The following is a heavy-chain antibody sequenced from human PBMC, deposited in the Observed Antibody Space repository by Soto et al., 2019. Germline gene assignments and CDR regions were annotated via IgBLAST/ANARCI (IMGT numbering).Heavy chain of an antibody. D-gene: IGHD3-10*01. V-gene: IGHV3-30*18. Sequence: QVQLVESGGGVVQPGRSLRLSCAASGFTFSSYGMHWVRQAPGKGLEGVAVISYDGSNKYYADSVKGRFTISRDNSKNTLYLEMNSLRSEDTAVYYCAKGLWFGELPFDAFDIWGQGTMVTVSS. J-gene: IGHJ3*02. CDR1: GFTFSSYG. CDR2: ISYDGSNK. CDR3: AKGLWFGELPFDAFDI.